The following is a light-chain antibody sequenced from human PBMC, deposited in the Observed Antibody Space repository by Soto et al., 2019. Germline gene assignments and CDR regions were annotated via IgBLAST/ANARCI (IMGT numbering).Light chain of an antibody. J-gene: IGLJ3*02. CDR2: EVS. V-gene: IGLV2-8*01. CDR3: GSYVGSKSFV. Sequence: QSALTQPPSASGSLGQSVTISCTGTSSDIGDYNYVSWYQQHAGKAPKVMIYEVSQRPSGVPDRFSGSKSGNTASVTVSGLQAEDEADYYCGSYVGSKSFVFGGGTKLTVL. CDR1: SSDIGDYNY.